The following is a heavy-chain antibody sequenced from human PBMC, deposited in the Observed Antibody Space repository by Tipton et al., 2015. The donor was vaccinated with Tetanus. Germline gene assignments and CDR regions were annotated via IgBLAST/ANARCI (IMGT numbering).Heavy chain of an antibody. CDR3: ARDRDGDYAAFDY. J-gene: IGHJ4*02. CDR1: GLTVSSNY. CDR2: IFSGGST. Sequence: SLRLSCAASGLTVSSNYMSWVRQAPGKGLEWASVIFSGGSTYYADSVKGRFTISRDNSKNTLYLQMNSLRAEDTAVYYCARDRDGDYAAFDYWGQGTLVTVSS. V-gene: IGHV3-66*01. D-gene: IGHD4-17*01.